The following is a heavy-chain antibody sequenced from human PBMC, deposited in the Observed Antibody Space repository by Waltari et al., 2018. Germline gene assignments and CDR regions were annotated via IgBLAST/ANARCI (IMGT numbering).Heavy chain of an antibody. CDR3: AKGGGGWYVGWYYFDY. D-gene: IGHD6-19*01. J-gene: IGHJ4*02. CDR2: IHSSGDT. V-gene: IGHV4-4*07. Sequence: QVLLQESGPGLVKPSETLSLTCSVSGVSINSYYWSWIRQPAGKGLEWIGRIHSSGDTNYNPSLKSRVTVSIDTSKNQFSLKMTSVTAADTAVYYCAKGGGGWYVGWYYFDYWGQGTLVTVSS. CDR1: GVSINSYY.